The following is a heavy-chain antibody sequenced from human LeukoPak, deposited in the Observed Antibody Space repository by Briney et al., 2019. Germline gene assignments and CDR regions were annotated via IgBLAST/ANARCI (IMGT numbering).Heavy chain of an antibody. CDR3: AKRYSAYDRTFDP. V-gene: IGHV1-2*02. CDR1: GYTFTGYF. D-gene: IGHD5-12*01. J-gene: IGHJ5*02. CDR2: INSKSGGT. Sequence: ASVTVSCKASGYTFTGYFMHWVRQAPGQGLEWMGWINSKSGGTKYAQKFQDRVTMTRDTSISTAYMELSRLRSDDTAVYYCAKRYSAYDRTFDPWGQGTLVTVSS.